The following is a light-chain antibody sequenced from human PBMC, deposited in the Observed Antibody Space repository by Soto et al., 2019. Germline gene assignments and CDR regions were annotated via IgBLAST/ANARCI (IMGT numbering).Light chain of an antibody. CDR3: QETYITPLT. Sequence: DIQMTQSPSSLSASVGDRVTITCRSSQSISNYVSWYRHKPGKAPELLIYAASNLQSGVPSRFSGRGSGTGFTLTISSLQPEDFATYFCQETYITPLTFGGGTKIEVK. CDR1: QSISNY. CDR2: AAS. V-gene: IGKV1-39*01. J-gene: IGKJ4*01.